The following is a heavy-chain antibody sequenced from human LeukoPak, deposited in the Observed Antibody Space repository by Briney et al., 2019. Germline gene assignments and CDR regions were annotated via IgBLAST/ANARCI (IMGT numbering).Heavy chain of an antibody. J-gene: IGHJ4*02. Sequence: WGSLRLSCAASGCIFSNCDRHWVRQAPGKGLEWISAVGTAGHTYYSASVKARFTISTDNTKNSFYLQMNSLRVGDTAVYYCTSAPHGRWSSNDSWGQGTLVTVSS. D-gene: IGHD2-15*01. CDR2: VGTAGHT. CDR3: TSAPHGRWSSNDS. CDR1: GCIFSNCD. V-gene: IGHV3-13*01.